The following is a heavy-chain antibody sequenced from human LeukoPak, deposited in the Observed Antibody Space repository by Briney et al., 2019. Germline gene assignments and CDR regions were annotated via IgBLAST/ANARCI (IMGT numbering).Heavy chain of an antibody. CDR3: ARAWGGYYYDY. CDR1: GFTFSKYW. Sequence: GGSLRLSCAASGFTFSKYWMTWVRQAPGKGLEWVANINQGGSEKNYVDSVRGRFTISRDNAKNSLYLHMNSLRAEDTAVYYCARAWGGYYYDYWGQGTLVTVSS. D-gene: IGHD3-3*01. J-gene: IGHJ4*02. CDR2: INQGGSEK. V-gene: IGHV3-7*01.